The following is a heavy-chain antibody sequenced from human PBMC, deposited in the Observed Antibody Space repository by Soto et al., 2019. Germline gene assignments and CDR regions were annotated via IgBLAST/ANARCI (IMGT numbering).Heavy chain of an antibody. V-gene: IGHV3-23*01. CDR3: AKDESMYSSTWLIDY. CDR2: ISGSGGST. CDR1: GFTFSTYA. J-gene: IGHJ4*02. D-gene: IGHD6-13*01. Sequence: PGGSLRLSCAASGFTFSTYAMNWVRQAPGKGLEWVSTISGSGGSTYYADSVKGRFTISRDNSKNTLYLQMNSLRAEDTAVYYCAKDESMYSSTWLIDYWGQGTLVTVSS.